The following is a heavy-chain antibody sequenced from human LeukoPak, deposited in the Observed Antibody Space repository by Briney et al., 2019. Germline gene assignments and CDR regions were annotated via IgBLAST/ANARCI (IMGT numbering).Heavy chain of an antibody. CDR3: ARMTTVAIGAFDI. V-gene: IGHV4-59*08. D-gene: IGHD4-23*01. J-gene: IGHJ3*02. Sequence: SETLSLTCTVSGGSISSYQWSWIRQPPGKGLEWIGYIYYSGSTNYNPSLKSRVTISVDTSKNQFSLKLSSVTAADTAVYYCARMTTVAIGAFDIWGQGTMVTVSS. CDR2: IYYSGST. CDR1: GGSISSYQ.